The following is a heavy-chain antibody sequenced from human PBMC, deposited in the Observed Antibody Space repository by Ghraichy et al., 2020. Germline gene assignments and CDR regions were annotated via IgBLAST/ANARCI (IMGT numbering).Heavy chain of an antibody. D-gene: IGHD3-3*01. J-gene: IGHJ4*02. CDR1: GYSISSGYY. Sequence: ESLNISCAVSGYSISSGYYWGWIRQPPGKGLEWIGSIYHSGSTYYNPSLKSRVTISVDTSKNQFSLKLNSVTAADTAVYYCARLRGNITIFGVGEEGVYWGQGTLVTVSS. CDR3: ARLRGNITIFGVGEEGVY. CDR2: IYHSGST. V-gene: IGHV4-38-2*01.